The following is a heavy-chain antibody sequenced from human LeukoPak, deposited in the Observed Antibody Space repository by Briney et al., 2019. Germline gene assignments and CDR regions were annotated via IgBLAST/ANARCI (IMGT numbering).Heavy chain of an antibody. D-gene: IGHD5-18*01. V-gene: IGHV3-74*01. CDR2: INTDGSST. CDR1: GFTFSSYW. CDR3: AREAGYSYGY. J-gene: IGHJ4*02. Sequence: GGSVRLSCAASGFTFSSYWMHWVRQAPGKGLVWVSRINTDGSSTSYADSVKGRFTISRDSAKNTLYLQMNSLRVEDTAVYYCAREAGYSYGYWGQGTPVTVSA.